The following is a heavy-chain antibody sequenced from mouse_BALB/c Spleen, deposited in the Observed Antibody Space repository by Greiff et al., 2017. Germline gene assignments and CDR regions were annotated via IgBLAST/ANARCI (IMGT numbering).Heavy chain of an antibody. CDR2: ISSGSSTI. CDR3: ARSHYENYFDY. D-gene: IGHD2-4*01. V-gene: IGHV5-17*02. Sequence: EVKVVESGGGLVQPGGSRKLSCAASGFTFSSFGMHWVRQAPEKGLEWVAYISSGSSTIYYADTVKGRFTISRDNPKNTLFLQMTSLRSEDTAMYYCARSHYENYFDYWGQGTTLTVSS. J-gene: IGHJ2*01. CDR1: GFTFSSFG.